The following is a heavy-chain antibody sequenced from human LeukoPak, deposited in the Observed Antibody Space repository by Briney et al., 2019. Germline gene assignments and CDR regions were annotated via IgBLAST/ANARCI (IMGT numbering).Heavy chain of an antibody. Sequence: SGGSLRLSCAASGFSFSDYWMSWVRQAPGKGLEWVANIKGDESQKEYAGSVKGRFTVSRDNADNTMFLQMNSVRDEDTAVYYCATKQWLAPPPDSWGQGTPVTVSS. CDR3: ATKQWLAPPPDS. V-gene: IGHV3-7*01. CDR2: IKGDESQK. D-gene: IGHD6-19*01. J-gene: IGHJ4*02. CDR1: GFSFSDYW.